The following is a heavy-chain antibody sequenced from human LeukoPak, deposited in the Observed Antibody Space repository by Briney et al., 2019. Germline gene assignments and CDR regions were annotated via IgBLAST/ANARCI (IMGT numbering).Heavy chain of an antibody. CDR1: GGSISSYY. J-gene: IGHJ4*02. V-gene: IGHV4-59*12. CDR3: ARDHFGLQATFFY. CDR2: IYYSGST. D-gene: IGHD5-24*01. Sequence: SETLSLTCTVSGGSISSYYWGWIRQSPGKGLEWIGYIYYSGSTNYNPSLKSRVTISVDTSKNQFSLKLSSVTAADTAVYYCARDHFGLQATFFYWGQGTLVTVSS.